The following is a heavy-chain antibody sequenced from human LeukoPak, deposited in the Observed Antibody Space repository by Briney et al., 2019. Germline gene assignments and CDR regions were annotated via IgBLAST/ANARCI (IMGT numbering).Heavy chain of an antibody. CDR3: ARDLRELMGGDYYFDY. D-gene: IGHD2-8*01. Sequence: SVKVSFKASGGTFSSYAISWVRQAPGQGLEWMGGIIPIFGTANYAQKFQGRVTITTDESTSTAYMELSSLRSEDTAVYYCARDLRELMGGDYYFDYWGQGTLVTVSS. J-gene: IGHJ4*02. CDR1: GGTFSSYA. CDR2: IIPIFGTA. V-gene: IGHV1-69*05.